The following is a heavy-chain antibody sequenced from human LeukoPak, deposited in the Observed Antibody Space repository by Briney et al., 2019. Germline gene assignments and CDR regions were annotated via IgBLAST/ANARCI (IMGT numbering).Heavy chain of an antibody. Sequence: SETLSLTCTVSGGSISGYYWSWLRQPAGQGLEWIGRIYTNGDTKFNPSLESRVTMSVDTSKNQLSLKLRPVTAADTAVYYCARAAGAAGGQYFDYWGQGTLVTVSS. V-gene: IGHV4-4*07. J-gene: IGHJ4*02. D-gene: IGHD6-13*01. CDR2: IYTNGDT. CDR3: ARAAGAAGGQYFDY. CDR1: GGSISGYY.